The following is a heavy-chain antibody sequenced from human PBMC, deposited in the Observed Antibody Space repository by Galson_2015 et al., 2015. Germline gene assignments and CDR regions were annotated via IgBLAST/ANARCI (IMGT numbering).Heavy chain of an antibody. CDR3: ANSRAVAGSHLGGWFAS. J-gene: IGHJ5*01. Sequence: SETLSLTCAVSGGSISTSDWWNWVRQSPGKGLEWIGEIHHSGSSNYNPSLKSRATISVDKSKNQFSLKLMSVTAADTAVYYCANSRAVAGSHLGGWFASWGQGTLVTVSS. D-gene: IGHD6-13*01. V-gene: IGHV4-4*02. CDR2: IHHSGSS. CDR1: GGSISTSDW.